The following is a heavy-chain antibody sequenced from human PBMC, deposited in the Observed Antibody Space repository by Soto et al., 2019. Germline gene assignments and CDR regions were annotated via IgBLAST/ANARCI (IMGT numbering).Heavy chain of an antibody. Sequence: QMQLVQSGAEVKKPGASVTVSCKASDYIFTTYGISWMRQAPGQGLEWMGLVSTYSNITNYAQKFQGRVTMTTGTTTSTVYMELRSLRSDDTAMYYCARNGERDLGLNYYFYYGMDVWGQGTSVTVSS. CDR3: ARNGERDLGLNYYFYYGMDV. J-gene: IGHJ6*02. V-gene: IGHV1-18*01. CDR2: VSTYSNIT. D-gene: IGHD3-10*01. CDR1: DYIFTTYG.